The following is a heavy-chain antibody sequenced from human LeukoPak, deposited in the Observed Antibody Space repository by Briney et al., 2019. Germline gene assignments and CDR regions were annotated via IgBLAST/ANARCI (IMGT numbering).Heavy chain of an antibody. D-gene: IGHD4-17*01. Sequence: SETLSLTCTVSDGSISGYYWNWIRQPPAKGLEWIGYIYYGGSTNYNPSLKGRVTISLDTSKNHLSLTLSSVTAADTAVFFCARGPMTTVTTFRFDYWGQGTLVTVSS. CDR3: ARGPMTTVTTFRFDY. CDR2: IYYGGST. CDR1: DGSISGYY. V-gene: IGHV4-59*01. J-gene: IGHJ4*02.